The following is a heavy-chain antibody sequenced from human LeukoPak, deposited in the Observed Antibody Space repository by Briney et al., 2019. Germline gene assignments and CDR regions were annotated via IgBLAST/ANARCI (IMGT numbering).Heavy chain of an antibody. V-gene: IGHV1-69*06. Sequence: ASVKVSCKASGGTFSSYAISWVRQAPGQGLEWMGGIIPIFGTANYAQKFRGRVTITADKSTSTAYIELSSLRPEDTAVYYCARVSAAAAGAFDYWGQGTLVTVSS. CDR1: GGTFSSYA. J-gene: IGHJ4*02. D-gene: IGHD6-13*01. CDR2: IIPIFGTA. CDR3: ARVSAAAAGAFDY.